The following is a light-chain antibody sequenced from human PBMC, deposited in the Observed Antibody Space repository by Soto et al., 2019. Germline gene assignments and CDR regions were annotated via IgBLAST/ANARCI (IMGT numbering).Light chain of an antibody. Sequence: EIVLTQSPGTLSLSPGERAPLSCRASQRFGSGSLAWYQQKPAQAPRLLIYGASSRATGIPDRFSGSGSGTDFTLTISRLEPEDFAVYYCQQYGSSPPVTFGQGTKVEIK. V-gene: IGKV3-20*01. J-gene: IGKJ1*01. CDR2: GAS. CDR3: QQYGSSPPVT. CDR1: QRFGSGS.